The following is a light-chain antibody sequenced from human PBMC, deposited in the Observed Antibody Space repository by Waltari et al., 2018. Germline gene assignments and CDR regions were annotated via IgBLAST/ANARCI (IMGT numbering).Light chain of an antibody. Sequence: QSVLTQPPSVSGAPGQRVTISCTGSSPNIGAGYDVHWYQQLPGPAPKLLIYGNSNRPSGFPDRFSGSKSGTSASLAITGLQAEDEADYYCQSYDSSLSGSYVVFGGGTKLTVL. V-gene: IGLV1-40*01. CDR1: SPNIGAGYD. CDR3: QSYDSSLSGSYVV. CDR2: GNS. J-gene: IGLJ2*01.